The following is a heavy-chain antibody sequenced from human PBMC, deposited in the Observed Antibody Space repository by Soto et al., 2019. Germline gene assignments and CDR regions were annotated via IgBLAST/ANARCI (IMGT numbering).Heavy chain of an antibody. J-gene: IGHJ5*02. CDR3: ARVSGWHTRNWFDP. Sequence: QVQLVESGAEVKKPGSSVKVSCKASGGTFSNYAISWVRQAPGQGLEWMGGIIPIFGTANYAQKFQGRVTITADKSTSTAYMELSSLRSEDTAVYYCARVSGWHTRNWFDPWGQGTLVTVSS. CDR2: IIPIFGTA. V-gene: IGHV1-69*06. CDR1: GGTFSNYA. D-gene: IGHD6-19*01.